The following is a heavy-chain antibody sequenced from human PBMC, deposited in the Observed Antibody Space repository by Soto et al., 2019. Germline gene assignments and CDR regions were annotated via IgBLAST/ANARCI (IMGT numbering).Heavy chain of an antibody. Sequence: QVQLVQSGAEVKRPGASVKVSCKASGYSFDNYAMFWVRQAPGQRLEWMGWINADNGNTKYSQHFQGRLTITTGTSAGTVYMALCSLTSDVTVAYFCASGHCGGVCYHDYWGQRTLYIVSS. V-gene: IGHV1-3*01. CDR3: ASGHCGGVCYHDY. CDR2: INADNGNT. CDR1: GYSFDNYA. J-gene: IGHJ4*02. D-gene: IGHD2-21*01.